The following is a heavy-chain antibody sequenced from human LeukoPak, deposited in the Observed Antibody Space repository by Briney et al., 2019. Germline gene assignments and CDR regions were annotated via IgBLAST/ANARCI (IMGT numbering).Heavy chain of an antibody. CDR2: IYYSGST. CDR1: GGSISSYY. D-gene: IGHD1-26*01. J-gene: IGHJ4*02. CDR3: ARGALKWELPPIRARKSYYFDY. V-gene: IGHV4-59*12. Sequence: PSETLSLTCTVSGGSISSYYWSWIRQPPGKGLEWIGYIYYSGSTSYKPSLKSRVTISVDTSKNQFSLKLSSVTAADTAVYYCARGALKWELPPIRARKSYYFDYWGQGTLVTVSS.